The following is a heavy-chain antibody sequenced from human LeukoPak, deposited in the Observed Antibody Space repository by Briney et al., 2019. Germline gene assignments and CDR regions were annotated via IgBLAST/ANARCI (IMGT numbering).Heavy chain of an antibody. CDR3: ARVPGIVGATEIGYYYYYYMDV. D-gene: IGHD1-26*01. Sequence: ASVKVSCKASGYTFTSYGISWVRQAPGQGLEWMGWISAYNGNTNYAQKLQGRVTMTTDTSTSTAYMELSSLRSEDTAVYYCARVPGIVGATEIGYYYYYYMDVWGKGTTVTISS. J-gene: IGHJ6*03. CDR1: GYTFTSYG. V-gene: IGHV1-18*01. CDR2: ISAYNGNT.